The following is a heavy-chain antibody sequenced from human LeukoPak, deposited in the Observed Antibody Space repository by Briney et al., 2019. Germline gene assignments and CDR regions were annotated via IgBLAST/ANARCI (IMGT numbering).Heavy chain of an antibody. V-gene: IGHV3-30*19. CDR3: AKSYNPSNWFDP. CDR2: ISYDGSNK. Sequence: GGSLRLSCAASGFTFSFYGMHWVRQAPGKGLEWVAVISYDGSNKYYADSVKGRFTISRDNSKNTLYLQMNSLRAEDTAVYYCAKSYNPSNWFDPWGQGTLVTVSS. CDR1: GFTFSFYG. J-gene: IGHJ5*02. D-gene: IGHD1-26*01.